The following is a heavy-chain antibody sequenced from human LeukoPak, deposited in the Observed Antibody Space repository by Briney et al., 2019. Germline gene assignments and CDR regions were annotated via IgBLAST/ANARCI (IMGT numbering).Heavy chain of an antibody. CDR2: INWNGGST. J-gene: IGHJ4*02. CDR1: GFTFDDYG. Sequence: GGSLRLSCAASGFTFDDYGMSWVRQAPGKGLEWVSGINWNGGSTVYADSVKGRFTISRDNAKNSLYLQMNGMRAEDTALYYCARFEYDYGDHSHLDYWGQGTLVTVSS. CDR3: ARFEYDYGDHSHLDY. V-gene: IGHV3-20*04. D-gene: IGHD4-17*01.